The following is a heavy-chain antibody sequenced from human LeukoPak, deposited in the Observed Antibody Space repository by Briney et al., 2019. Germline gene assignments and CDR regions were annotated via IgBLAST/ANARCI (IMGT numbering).Heavy chain of an antibody. J-gene: IGHJ6*02. D-gene: IGHD1-1*01. CDR3: ARGGTQYYYYGMDV. CDR2: IYTSGST. CDR1: GGSISSYY. Sequence: SETLSPTCTVSGGSISSYYWSWIRQPAGKGLEWIGRIYTSGSTNYNPSLKSRVTMSVDTSKNQFSLKLSSVTAADTAVYYCARGGTQYYYYGMDVWGQGTTVTVSS. V-gene: IGHV4-4*07.